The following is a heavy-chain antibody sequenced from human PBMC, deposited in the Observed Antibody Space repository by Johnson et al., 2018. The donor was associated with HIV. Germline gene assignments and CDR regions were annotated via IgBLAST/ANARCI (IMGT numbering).Heavy chain of an antibody. D-gene: IGHD2-2*01. J-gene: IGHJ3*02. Sequence: QVQLVESGGGVVQPGTSLRLSCAASGFTFSSYCMHWVRQAPGKGLEWVAVLSYDGSNKYYADSVKGRFTISRDNSKNTLYLQMNSLRAGDTAVYYCARDSASDAFDIWGQGTMVTVSA. CDR3: ARDSASDAFDI. CDR1: GFTFSSYC. CDR2: LSYDGSNK. V-gene: IGHV3-30-3*01.